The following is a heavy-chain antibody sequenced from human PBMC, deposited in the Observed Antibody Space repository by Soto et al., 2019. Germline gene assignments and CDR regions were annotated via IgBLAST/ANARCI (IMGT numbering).Heavy chain of an antibody. CDR3: TRLGGEGIAAT. J-gene: IGHJ4*02. Sequence: EVQLVESGGGLVQPGGSLKLSCAASGFTFSGSAMHWVRQASGKGLEWVGRIRSKANSYATAYAASVKGRFTISRDDSKNTAYLQMNSLKTEDTAVYYCTRLGGEGIAATWGQGTLLTVSS. D-gene: IGHD2-15*01. CDR1: GFTFSGSA. CDR2: IRSKANSYAT. V-gene: IGHV3-73*02.